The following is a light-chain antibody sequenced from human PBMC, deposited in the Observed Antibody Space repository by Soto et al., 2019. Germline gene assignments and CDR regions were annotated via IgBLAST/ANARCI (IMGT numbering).Light chain of an antibody. Sequence: QSVLTQPPSVSGTPGQRVTISCSGGISNIATNYVHWFQQLPGTAPKVLSNRDNQRPSGGPDRFSGSKSGTSASLAISGLRSEDEADYYCAAWDDTVRSYVFGTGTKVTVL. V-gene: IGLV1-47*01. CDR3: AAWDDTVRSYV. CDR2: RDN. CDR1: ISNIATNY. J-gene: IGLJ1*01.